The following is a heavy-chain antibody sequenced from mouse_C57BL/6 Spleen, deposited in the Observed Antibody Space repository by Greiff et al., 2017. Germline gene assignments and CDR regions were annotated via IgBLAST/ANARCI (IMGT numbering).Heavy chain of an antibody. CDR1: GYTFTEYT. CDR2: FYPGSGSI. D-gene: IGHD1-1*01. Sequence: QVQLKESGAELVKPGASVKLSCKASGYTFTEYTIHWVKQRSGQGLEWIGWFYPGSGSIKYNEKFKDKATLTADKSSSTVYMELSRLTSEDSAVXFCARHGDYYGSSGYYFDYWGQGTTLTVSS. CDR3: ARHGDYYGSSGYYFDY. V-gene: IGHV1-62-2*01. J-gene: IGHJ2*01.